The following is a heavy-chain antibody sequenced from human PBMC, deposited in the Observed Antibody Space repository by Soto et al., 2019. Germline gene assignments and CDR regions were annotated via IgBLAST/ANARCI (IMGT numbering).Heavy chain of an antibody. Sequence: QVQLQQWGAGLLKPSETLSLNCAVTGGSLSGYYWSWIRQPPGKGLEWIGEVKDGGHTNYSPSLRASVTISPDTSNNQISLRLNAVTAADTGVYYCERGQEGVVATHWDQGSMVTVSS. D-gene: IGHD5-12*01. J-gene: IGHJ4*02. CDR3: ERGQEGVVATH. CDR1: GGSLSGYY. V-gene: IGHV4-34*01. CDR2: VKDGGHT.